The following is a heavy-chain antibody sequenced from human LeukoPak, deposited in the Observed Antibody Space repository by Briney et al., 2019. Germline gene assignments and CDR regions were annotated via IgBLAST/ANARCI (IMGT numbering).Heavy chain of an antibody. Sequence: ASVKVSCKASGYTFTGYYMHWVRQAPGQGLEWMGWINPNSGGTNYAQKFQGRVTMTRDTSISTAYMELSRLRSDDTAVYYCARDPESMVPFYYGMDVWGQGTTVTVSS. CDR2: INPNSGGT. V-gene: IGHV1-2*02. D-gene: IGHD3-10*01. J-gene: IGHJ6*02. CDR1: GYTFTGYY. CDR3: ARDPESMVPFYYGMDV.